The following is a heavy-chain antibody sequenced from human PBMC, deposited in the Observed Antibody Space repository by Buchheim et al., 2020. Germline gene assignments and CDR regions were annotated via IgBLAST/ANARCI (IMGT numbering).Heavy chain of an antibody. D-gene: IGHD6-13*01. CDR3: ARGLWLAATGLTGRGMDV. CDR2: INHSGST. V-gene: IGHV4-34*01. J-gene: IGHJ6*02. Sequence: QVQLQQWGAGLLKPSETLSLTCAVYGGSFSGYNWTWIRQPPGKGLEWIGEINHSGSTNYNPPPKSRVTISVDTSKNQFSLKLSSVTAADTAVYYCARGLWLAATGLTGRGMDVWGQGTT. CDR1: GGSFSGYN.